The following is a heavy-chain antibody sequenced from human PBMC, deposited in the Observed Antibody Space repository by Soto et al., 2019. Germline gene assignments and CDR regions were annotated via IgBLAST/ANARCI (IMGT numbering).Heavy chain of an antibody. J-gene: IGHJ6*02. CDR3: ARVDMTKSDIVATTRVGMDV. CDR1: GFTFSSYA. D-gene: IGHD5-12*01. V-gene: IGHV3-30-3*01. Sequence: HPGGSLRLSCAASGFTFSSYAMHWVRQAPGKGLEWVAVISYDGSNKYYTDSVKGRFTISRDNSKNTLYLQMNSLRAEDTAVYYCARVDMTKSDIVATTRVGMDVWGQGTTVTVSS. CDR2: ISYDGSNK.